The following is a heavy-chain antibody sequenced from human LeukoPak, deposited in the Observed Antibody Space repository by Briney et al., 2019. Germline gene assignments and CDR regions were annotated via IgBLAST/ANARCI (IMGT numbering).Heavy chain of an antibody. CDR2: ISGSGGST. V-gene: IGHV3-23*01. J-gene: IGHJ6*03. CDR3: ARGGGGSLYYYYYYMDV. Sequence: QPGGSLRLSCAASGFTFSSYAMSWVRQAPGKGLEWVSAISGSGGSTYYADSVKGRFTISRDNSKNTLFLQMDSLRAEDTAVYYCARGGGGSLYYYYYYMDVWGKGTTVTVSS. D-gene: IGHD2-15*01. CDR1: GFTFSSYA.